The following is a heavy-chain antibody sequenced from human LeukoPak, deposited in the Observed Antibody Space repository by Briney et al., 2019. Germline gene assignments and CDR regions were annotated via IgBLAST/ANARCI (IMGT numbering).Heavy chain of an antibody. V-gene: IGHV4-34*01. CDR3: ARGTIVATISAPFDY. CDR2: INHSGST. D-gene: IGHD5-12*01. Sequence: SETLSLTCAVYGGSFSGYYWSWIRQPPGKGLEWIGEINHSGSTNYNPSLESRVTISVDTSKNQFSLKLSSVTAADTAVYYCARGTIVATISAPFDYWGQGTLVAVSS. CDR1: GGSFSGYY. J-gene: IGHJ4*02.